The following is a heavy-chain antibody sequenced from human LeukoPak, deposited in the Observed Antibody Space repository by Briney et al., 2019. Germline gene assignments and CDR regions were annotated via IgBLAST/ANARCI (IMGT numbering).Heavy chain of an antibody. V-gene: IGHV3-9*01. CDR1: GFTFDDYA. D-gene: IGHD6-13*01. CDR2: ISWNSGSI. J-gene: IGHJ4*02. CDR3: AKEGPIAAAGTGFDY. Sequence: PGRSLRLSCAASGFTFDDYAMHWVRQAPGKGLEWVSGISWNSGSIGYADSVKGRFTISKDNAKNSLYLQMNSLRAEDTALYYCAKEGPIAAAGTGFDYWGQGTLVTVSS.